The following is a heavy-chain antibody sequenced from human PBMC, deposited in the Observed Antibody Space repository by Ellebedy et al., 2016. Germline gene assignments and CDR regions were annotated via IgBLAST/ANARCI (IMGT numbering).Heavy chain of an antibody. CDR3: AKYTGSSLYWYFDL. V-gene: IGHV3-23*01. J-gene: IGHJ2*01. Sequence: GGSLRLSCAASGFTFSSYAMNWVRHTPGKGLEWVSAISGTGRTAYYADSAKGRFTISRDNSKNTLFLQMNSLRGEDTATYSCAKYTGSSLYWYFDLWGRGTLVTVSS. CDR1: GFTFSSYA. CDR2: ISGTGRTA. D-gene: IGHD1-26*01.